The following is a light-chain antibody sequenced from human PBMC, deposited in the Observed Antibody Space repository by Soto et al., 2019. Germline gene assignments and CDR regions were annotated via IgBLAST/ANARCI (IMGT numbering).Light chain of an antibody. J-gene: IGKJ4*01. Sequence: EIVLTQSPGTLSLSPGERATLSCRASQTLSRSYLAWYQHKPGQAPRLLIYGASNRATGIPDRFSGSESGTDFTLTISRLEPEDFAMYYCQQYGSSSTFGGGTKVEIK. CDR1: QTLSRSY. CDR2: GAS. CDR3: QQYGSSST. V-gene: IGKV3-20*01.